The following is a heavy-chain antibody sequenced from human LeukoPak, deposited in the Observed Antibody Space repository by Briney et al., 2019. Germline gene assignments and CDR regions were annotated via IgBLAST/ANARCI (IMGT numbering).Heavy chain of an antibody. CDR3: ARGIVVVVGASDHFDY. J-gene: IGHJ4*02. Sequence: PGGSLRLSCVASGFTFSTYWMNWVRQAPGKGLERVGTISPDGSDKYYVDSVKGRFTISRDNAKTSLYLQINSLRADDTALYFCARGIVVVVGASDHFDYWGQGTLNTVSS. CDR2: ISPDGSDK. V-gene: IGHV3-7*01. CDR1: GFTFSTYW. D-gene: IGHD2-15*01.